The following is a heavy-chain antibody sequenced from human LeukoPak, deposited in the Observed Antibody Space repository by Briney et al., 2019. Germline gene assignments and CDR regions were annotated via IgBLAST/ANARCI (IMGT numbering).Heavy chain of an antibody. Sequence: ASVKVSCKASGYTFTGYYMHWVRQAPGQGLEWMGWINPNSGGTNYAQKFQGRVTMTRDTSISTAYMELSRLRSDDTAVYYCARVRESGPDAFDIWGQGTMVTVSS. CDR1: GYTFTGYY. D-gene: IGHD3-3*01. J-gene: IGHJ3*02. CDR3: ARVRESGPDAFDI. V-gene: IGHV1-2*02. CDR2: INPNSGGT.